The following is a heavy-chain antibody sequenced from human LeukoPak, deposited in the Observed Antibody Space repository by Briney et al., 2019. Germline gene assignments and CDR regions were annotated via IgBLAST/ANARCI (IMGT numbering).Heavy chain of an antibody. D-gene: IGHD5-18*01. V-gene: IGHV4-34*01. J-gene: IGHJ6*03. CDR2: INHSGST. CDR3: ARGQRGGYSYGTRGSFYYYYYMDV. CDR1: GGSFSGYY. Sequence: SETLSLTCAVYGGSFSGYYWSWIRQPPGKGLEWIGEINHSGSTNYNPSLKSRVTISVDTSKNQFSLKLSSVTAADTAVYYCARGQRGGYSYGTRGSFYYYYYMDVWGKGTTVTISS.